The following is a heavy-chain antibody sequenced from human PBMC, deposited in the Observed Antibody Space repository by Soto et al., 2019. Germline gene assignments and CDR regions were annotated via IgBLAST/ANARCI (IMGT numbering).Heavy chain of an antibody. J-gene: IGHJ3*02. CDR2: IIPISGTA. CDR1: GGTFSSYD. D-gene: IGHD6-19*01. CDR3: ARGGGYSSGWYFADAFDI. V-gene: IGHV1-69*12. Sequence: QDQLVQSGAEVKKPGSSVKVSCEASGGTFSSYDISWVRQAPGQGLEWMGGIIPISGTANYAQRFQGRATITADESTSTAYMELSSVRSEDTAVYYCARGGGYSSGWYFADAFDIWGQGTMVIVSS.